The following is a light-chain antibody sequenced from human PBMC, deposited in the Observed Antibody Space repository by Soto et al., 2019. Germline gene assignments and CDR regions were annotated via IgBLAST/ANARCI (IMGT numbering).Light chain of an antibody. Sequence: QSVLTQPPSVSGAPGQRVTISCTGSSSNIGAGYDVHWYQQLPGTAPKLLIYGNSNRPSGVPDRISGSKSGTSASLAISGLQAEDEADYYCQSFDSSLSGWVFGGGTQLIVL. J-gene: IGLJ2*01. CDR1: SSNIGAGYD. CDR2: GNS. V-gene: IGLV1-40*01. CDR3: QSFDSSLSGWV.